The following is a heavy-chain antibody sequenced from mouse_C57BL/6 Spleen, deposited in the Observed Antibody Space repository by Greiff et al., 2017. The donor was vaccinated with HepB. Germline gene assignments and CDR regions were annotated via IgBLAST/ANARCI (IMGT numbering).Heavy chain of an antibody. CDR2: ISNGGGST. D-gene: IGHD2-4*01. V-gene: IGHV5-12*01. CDR1: GFTFSDYY. Sequence: EVMLVESGGGLVQPGGSLKLSCAASGFTFSDYYMYWVRQTPEKRLEWVAYISNGGGSTYYPDTVKGRFTISRDNAKNTLYLQMSRLKSEDTAMYYCARRDDYGGAYWGQGTLVTVSA. CDR3: ARRDDYGGAY. J-gene: IGHJ3*01.